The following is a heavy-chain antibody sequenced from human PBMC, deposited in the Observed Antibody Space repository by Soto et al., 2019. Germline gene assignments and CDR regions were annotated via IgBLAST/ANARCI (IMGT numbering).Heavy chain of an antibody. V-gene: IGHV1-46*01. CDR1: GYTFTSYY. J-gene: IGHJ6*02. D-gene: IGHD3-3*01. CDR2: INPSGGST. CDR3: ASSSITIFGVVMYGMDV. Sequence: ASVKVSCKASGYTFTSYYMHWVRQAPGQGLEWMGIINPSGGSTSYAQKFQGRVTMTRDTSTSTVYMELSSLRSEDTAVYYCASSSITIFGVVMYGMDVWGQGTTVTV.